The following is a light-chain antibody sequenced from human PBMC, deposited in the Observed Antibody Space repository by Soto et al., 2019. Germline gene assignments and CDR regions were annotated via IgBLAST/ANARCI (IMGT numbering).Light chain of an antibody. CDR1: QSGSSTY. J-gene: IGKJ5*01. V-gene: IGKV3-20*01. CDR2: GAS. CDR3: QHYKNWPPIT. Sequence: EIVLTQSPGTLSLSPGERATLSCRASQSGSSTYLAWYQQKPGQAPRLLIHGASTRHSGIPGRFSGSGSGTDFTLNIDSVEADDFAVYYCQHYKNWPPITFGQGTRLEIK.